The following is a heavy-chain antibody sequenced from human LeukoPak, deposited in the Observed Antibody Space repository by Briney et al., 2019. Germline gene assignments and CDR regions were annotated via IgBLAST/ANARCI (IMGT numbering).Heavy chain of an antibody. CDR1: GGSFSGYY. CDR3: ARGKRVYFGDLSTKYYYYGMDV. V-gene: IGHV4-34*01. CDR2: INHSGST. J-gene: IGHJ6*02. Sequence: PSETLSLTCAVYGGSFSGYYWSWIRQPPGKGLEWIGEINHSGSTNYNPSLKSRVTISVDTSKNQFSLKLTSVTAADTAVYYCARGKRVYFGDLSTKYYYYGMDVWGQGTTVTVSS. D-gene: IGHD3-10*01.